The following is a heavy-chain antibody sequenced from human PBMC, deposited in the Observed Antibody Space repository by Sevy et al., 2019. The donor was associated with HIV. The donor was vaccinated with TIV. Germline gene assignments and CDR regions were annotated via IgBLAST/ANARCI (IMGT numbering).Heavy chain of an antibody. CDR2: IVVGSGNT. Sequence: ASVKVSCKASGFTFTSSAVQWVRQARGQRLEWIGWIVVGSGNTNYSQKFQERVTITRDMSTSTAYMELSSLRSEDTAVYYCAASSRSYCGGDCYDTFDHWGQGTLVTVSS. D-gene: IGHD2-21*02. CDR3: AASSRSYCGGDCYDTFDH. CDR1: GFTFTSSA. J-gene: IGHJ4*02. V-gene: IGHV1-58*01.